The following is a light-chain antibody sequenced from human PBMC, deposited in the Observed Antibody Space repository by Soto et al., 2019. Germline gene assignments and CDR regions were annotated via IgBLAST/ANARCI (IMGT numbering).Light chain of an antibody. CDR1: QSLSSSF. Sequence: EIVLSQSPGTLSLSPGERATLSCRASQSLSSSFLAWYQKKPGQAPRLLIYGASSRATGIPDRFSGSGSGTDFTLTISRLEPEDFAVYYCQQYGSSPLITVGQGTRLEIK. CDR3: QQYGSSPLIT. V-gene: IGKV3-20*01. J-gene: IGKJ5*01. CDR2: GAS.